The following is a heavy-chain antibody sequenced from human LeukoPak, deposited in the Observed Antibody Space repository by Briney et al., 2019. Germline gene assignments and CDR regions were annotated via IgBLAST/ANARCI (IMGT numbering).Heavy chain of an antibody. CDR3: VRGTGY. CDR1: GFTFSTYV. J-gene: IGHJ4*02. Sequence: GGSLRLSCSVSGFTFSTYVMHWVRQAPGKGLEYVSAISSNGDNTYYADSVKGRFTISRDNSKNTLYLQMSSLRADDAAVYYCVRGTGYWGQGTLVTVS. V-gene: IGHV3-64D*06. CDR2: ISSNGDNT.